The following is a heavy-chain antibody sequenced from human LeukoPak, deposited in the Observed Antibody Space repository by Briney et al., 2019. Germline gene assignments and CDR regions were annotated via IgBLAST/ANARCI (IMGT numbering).Heavy chain of an antibody. Sequence: SETLSLTCAVSGASISGYWWSWIRQPAGKGLEWIGRMYTDGDTNYNPALKSRVTVSVDTSKNLFSLKLISVTAADTAVYYCARVPAGCGGTCPFDSWGQGTLVTVSS. CDR3: ARVPAGCGGTCPFDS. CDR2: MYTDGDT. D-gene: IGHD2-15*01. CDR1: GASISGYW. J-gene: IGHJ4*02. V-gene: IGHV4-4*07.